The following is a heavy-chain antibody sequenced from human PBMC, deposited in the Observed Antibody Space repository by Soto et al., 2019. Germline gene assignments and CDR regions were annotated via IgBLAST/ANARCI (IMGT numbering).Heavy chain of an antibody. Sequence: PSETLSLTCAVSGGSISSGGYSWSWIRQPPGKGLEWIGYIYHSGSTYYNPSLKSRVTISVDRSKNQFSLKLSSVTAADTAVYYCARVKDTVTTEFDYWGQGTLVTVSS. J-gene: IGHJ4*02. V-gene: IGHV4-30-2*01. D-gene: IGHD4-17*01. CDR2: IYHSGST. CDR3: ARVKDTVTTEFDY. CDR1: GGSISSGGYS.